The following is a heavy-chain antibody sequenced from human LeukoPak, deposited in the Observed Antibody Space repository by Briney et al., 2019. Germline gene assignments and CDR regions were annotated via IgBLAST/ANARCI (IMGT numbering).Heavy chain of an antibody. CDR3: ARALLYRGSGSPLSYYGMDV. Sequence: SETLSLTCTVSGGSISSYYWSWIRQPAGKGLEWIGRIYTRGSTNYNPSLKSRVTMSVDTSKNQFSLKLSSVTAADTAVYYCARALLYRGSGSPLSYYGMDVWGQGTTVTVSS. CDR1: GGSISSYY. D-gene: IGHD3-10*01. J-gene: IGHJ6*02. CDR2: IYTRGST. V-gene: IGHV4-4*07.